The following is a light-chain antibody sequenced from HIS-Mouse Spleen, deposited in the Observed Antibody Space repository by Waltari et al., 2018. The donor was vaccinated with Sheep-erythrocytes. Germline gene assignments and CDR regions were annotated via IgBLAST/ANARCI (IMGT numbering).Light chain of an antibody. CDR2: KAS. J-gene: IGKJ2*01. CDR1: QSISSW. Sequence: IQMTQSPSTLSASVGARVTITGRASQSISSWLDWNQQQPGKAPKLLVSKASSLESGVPSRFSGSGSGTEFTLTISSLEPEDFAVYYCQQRSNWYTFGQGTKLEIK. V-gene: IGKV1-5*03. CDR3: QQRSNWYT.